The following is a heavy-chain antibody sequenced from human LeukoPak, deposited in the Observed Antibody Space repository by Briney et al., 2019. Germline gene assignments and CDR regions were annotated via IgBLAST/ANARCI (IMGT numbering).Heavy chain of an antibody. CDR2: ISSSSTI. V-gene: IGHV3-48*04. J-gene: IGHJ4*02. CDR1: GFTFSSYS. D-gene: IGHD6-13*01. Sequence: QPGGSLRLSCAASGFTFSSYSMNWVRQAPGKGLEWVSYISSSSTIYYADSVKGRFTISRDNAENSLYLQMNSLRAEDTAVYYCARDRGLIAAAANALDYWGQGTLVTVSS. CDR3: ARDRGLIAAAANALDY.